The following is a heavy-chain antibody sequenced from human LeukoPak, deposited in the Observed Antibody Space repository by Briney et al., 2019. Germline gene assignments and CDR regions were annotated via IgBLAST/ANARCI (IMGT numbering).Heavy chain of an antibody. V-gene: IGHV4-31*03. Sequence: SQTLSLTCTVSGGSISSGGYYWSWIRQHPGKGLEWIGYIYYSGSTYYNPSLKSRVTISVDTSKNQFSLKLSPVTAADTAVYYCASWSPSSSSGFDYWGQGTLVTVSS. CDR3: ASWSPSSSSGFDY. CDR2: IYYSGST. D-gene: IGHD6-6*01. CDR1: GGSISSGGYY. J-gene: IGHJ4*02.